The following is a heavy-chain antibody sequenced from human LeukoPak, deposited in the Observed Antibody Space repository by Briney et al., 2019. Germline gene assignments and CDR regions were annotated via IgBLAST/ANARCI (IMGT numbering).Heavy chain of an antibody. CDR1: GFTFSRHW. V-gene: IGHV3-7*03. Sequence: GGSLRLSCAASGFTFSRHWMTWVRQAPGKGLEWVANIKEDGSRKNYVDSVKGRFTISRDNTKNSLYLQMNSLRAEDTAVYYCATPLDYYDTSGYHEGGDWGQGTLVTVSS. J-gene: IGHJ4*02. CDR3: ATPLDYYDTSGYHEGGD. D-gene: IGHD3-22*01. CDR2: IKEDGSRK.